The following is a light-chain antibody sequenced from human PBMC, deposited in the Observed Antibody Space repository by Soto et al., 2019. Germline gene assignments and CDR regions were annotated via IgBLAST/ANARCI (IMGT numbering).Light chain of an antibody. CDR2: DVS. Sequence: IVLTQSPATLSLSPGKRSTLSCRASQNISNYLIWYQQKPGQAPRLLIYDVSNRATGIPARFSGSGSGTDFTLAIRRLEPEDFAVYYCHQFGYSPRTFGQGTTVDIK. J-gene: IGKJ1*01. V-gene: IGKV3-11*01. CDR1: QNISNY. CDR3: HQFGYSPRT.